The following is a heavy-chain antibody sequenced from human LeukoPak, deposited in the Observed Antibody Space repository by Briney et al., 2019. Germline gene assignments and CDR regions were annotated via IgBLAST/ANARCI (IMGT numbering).Heavy chain of an antibody. CDR1: GCTFTSYD. V-gene: IGHV1-8*01. J-gene: IGHJ5*02. D-gene: IGHD3-3*01. CDR3: ARGRQNYDFWSGYMRNNWFDP. Sequence: GGAVPDSCMASGCTFTSYDCNWVRQAAGQEGAGMGWMNYKSGNTGYAQKFQGRVTMTRNTSISTAYMELSSLRSEDTAVYYCARGRQNYDFWSGYMRNNWFDPWGQGTLITVSS. CDR2: MNYKSGNT.